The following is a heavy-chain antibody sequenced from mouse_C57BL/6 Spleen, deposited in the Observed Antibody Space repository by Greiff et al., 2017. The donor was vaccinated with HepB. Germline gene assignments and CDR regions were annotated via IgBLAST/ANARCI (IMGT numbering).Heavy chain of an antibody. CDR2: ISDGGSYT. J-gene: IGHJ2*01. CDR3: ARVSNSGTYFDD. D-gene: IGHD1-1*01. Sequence: EVKLMESGGGLVKPGGSLKLSCAASGFTFSSYAMCWVSQTPEKRLEWVATISDGGSYTYYPDNVKGRFTISRDNAKNNLYLQMSHLKSEDTAVYYCARVSNSGTYFDDWGQGTTLTVSS. V-gene: IGHV5-4*03. CDR1: GFTFSSYA.